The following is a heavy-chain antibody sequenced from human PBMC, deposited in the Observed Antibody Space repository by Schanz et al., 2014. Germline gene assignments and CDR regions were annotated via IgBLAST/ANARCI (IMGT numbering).Heavy chain of an antibody. J-gene: IGHJ4*02. Sequence: LLVESGGGLVQPGGSLRLSCAASRFTFSDYWMSWVRQAPGKGLEWVANMNQDGSVKNYVDSVKGRFTISRDNAKNSLYLQMNSLRAEDTAVYYCARDKGGLIPFDYWGQGTLVAVSS. D-gene: IGHD2-15*01. CDR3: ARDKGGLIPFDY. V-gene: IGHV3-7*01. CDR1: RFTFSDYW. CDR2: MNQDGSVK.